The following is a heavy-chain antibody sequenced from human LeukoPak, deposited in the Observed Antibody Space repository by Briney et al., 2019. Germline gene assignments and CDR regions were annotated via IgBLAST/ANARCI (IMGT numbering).Heavy chain of an antibody. CDR1: GYTFAGYY. CDR3: ARRGFDS. CDR2: INPSSGVT. V-gene: IGHV1-2*06. D-gene: IGHD3-16*01. J-gene: IGHJ4*02. Sequence: ASVKVSCKASGYTFAGYYIHWVRQAPGQGLEWMGRINPSSGVTYYVQKFEGRVTMTRDTSVSTVYMEVGNLTSDDTAMYFCARRGFDSWGQGTLVTVSS.